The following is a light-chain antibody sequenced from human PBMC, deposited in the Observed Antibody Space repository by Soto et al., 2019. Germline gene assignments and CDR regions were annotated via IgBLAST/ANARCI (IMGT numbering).Light chain of an antibody. J-gene: IGLJ3*02. CDR1: SSDVGSYNL. CDR3: CSYAGSSTWV. CDR2: EDS. Sequence: QSVLTQPASVSGSPGQSFTISCTGTSSDVGSYNLVSWYQKHPGKAPKLMIYEDSKRPSGVSNRFSGSKSGNTASLTISGLQTEDEADYYCCSYAGSSTWVFGGGTKLTVL. V-gene: IGLV2-23*01.